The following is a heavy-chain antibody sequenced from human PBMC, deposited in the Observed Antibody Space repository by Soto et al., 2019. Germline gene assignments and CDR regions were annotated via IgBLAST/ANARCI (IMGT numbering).Heavy chain of an antibody. Sequence: SETLSLTCAVAGYSMSSGYYWGWIREPAGKGLEGMGSIYDSGRTYYNPSLKRRVTISVATSKNQFSLKLSSVSAADTAVYYCARSGVHPIPIIRVVAPYCMDVWGQGTTVTVSS. CDR3: ARSGVHPIPIIRVVAPYCMDV. CDR1: GYSMSSGYY. D-gene: IGHD3-3*01. CDR2: IYDSGRT. V-gene: IGHV4-38-2*01. J-gene: IGHJ6*02.